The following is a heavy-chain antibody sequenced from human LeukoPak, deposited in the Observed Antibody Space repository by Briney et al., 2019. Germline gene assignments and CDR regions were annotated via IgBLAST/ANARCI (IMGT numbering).Heavy chain of an antibody. CDR1: GYTFTSYG. V-gene: IGHV1-18*01. Sequence: GASVKVSCKASGYTFTSYGISWVRQAPGQGLEWMGWISAYNGNTNYAQKLQGRVTMTTDTSTSTAYMEPRSLRSDDTAVYYCARDMITMVRGVIVFDYWGQGTLVTVSS. CDR3: ARDMITMVRGVIVFDY. J-gene: IGHJ4*02. D-gene: IGHD3-10*01. CDR2: ISAYNGNT.